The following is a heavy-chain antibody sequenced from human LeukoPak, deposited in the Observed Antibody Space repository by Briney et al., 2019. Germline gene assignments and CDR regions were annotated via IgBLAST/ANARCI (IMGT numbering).Heavy chain of an antibody. CDR1: GCTFSSYS. CDR2: ISSSSSYK. CDR3: TTHYGSDGYCFDY. V-gene: IGHV3-21*01. D-gene: IGHD3-10*01. J-gene: IGHJ4*02. Sequence: GGSLRLSCGASGCTFSSYSMNWVRQAPGKGLEWVSSISSSSSYKYYADSVKGRFTISRDNANNSLYLQMNSLRAEDTAVYYCTTHYGSDGYCFDYWGQGTLVTVSS.